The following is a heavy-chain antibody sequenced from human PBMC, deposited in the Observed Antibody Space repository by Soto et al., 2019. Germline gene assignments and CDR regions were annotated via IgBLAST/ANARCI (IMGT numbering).Heavy chain of an antibody. D-gene: IGHD6-13*01. Sequence: SVKVSCKASGGTFSSYAISWVRQAPGQGLEWMGGIIPIFGTANYAQKFQGRVTITADESTSTAYMELSSLRSEDTAVYYCAREPGYSSSWYSRRSWFDPWGQGTLVTVSS. CDR2: IIPIFGTA. J-gene: IGHJ5*02. CDR3: AREPGYSSSWYSRRSWFDP. CDR1: GGTFSSYA. V-gene: IGHV1-69*13.